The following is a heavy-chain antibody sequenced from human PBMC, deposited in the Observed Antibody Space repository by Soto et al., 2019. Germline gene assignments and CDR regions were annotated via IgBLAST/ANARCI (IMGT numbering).Heavy chain of an antibody. J-gene: IGHJ4*02. Sequence: GGSLRLSCAASGFTFSSYAMSWVRQALGKGLEWVSAISGSGGSTYYADSVKGRFTISRDNSKNTLYLQMNSLRAEDTALYYCAKTPVVAGTGRFDYWGQGTLVTVSS. V-gene: IGHV3-23*01. CDR2: ISGSGGST. CDR1: GFTFSSYA. CDR3: AKTPVVAGTGRFDY. D-gene: IGHD6-19*01.